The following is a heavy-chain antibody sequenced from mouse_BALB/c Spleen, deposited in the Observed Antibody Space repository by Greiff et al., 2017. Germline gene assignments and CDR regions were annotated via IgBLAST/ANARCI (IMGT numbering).Heavy chain of an antibody. J-gene: IGHJ1*01. Sequence: EVKLMESGGGLVQPGGSLKLSCAASGFTFSSYTMSWVRQTPEKRLEWVAYISNGGGSTYYPDTVKGRFTISRDNAKNTLYLQMSSLKSEDTAMYYCARQEDYYGSRTWYFDVWGAGTTVTVSS. D-gene: IGHD1-1*01. CDR2: ISNGGGST. CDR3: ARQEDYYGSRTWYFDV. CDR1: GFTFSSYT. V-gene: IGHV5-12-2*01.